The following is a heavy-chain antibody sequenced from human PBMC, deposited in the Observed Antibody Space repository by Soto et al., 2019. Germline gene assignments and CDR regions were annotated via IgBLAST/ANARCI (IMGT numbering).Heavy chain of an antibody. Sequence: QVQLVESGGGMVQPGRSLRLSCAASGFTFSSYGMHWVRQAPGKGLEWVAVIWYDGSNKYYADSVKGRFTISRDNSKNTLYLQMNSLRAEDTAVYYCARKRYYYGMDVWGQGTTVTVSS. CDR1: GFTFSSYG. V-gene: IGHV3-33*01. CDR2: IWYDGSNK. J-gene: IGHJ6*02. CDR3: ARKRYYYGMDV.